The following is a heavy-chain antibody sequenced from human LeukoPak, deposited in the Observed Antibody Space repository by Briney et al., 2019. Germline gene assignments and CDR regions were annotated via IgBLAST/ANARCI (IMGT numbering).Heavy chain of an antibody. CDR1: GFTFSSYA. J-gene: IGHJ4*02. V-gene: IGHV3-64D*09. CDR2: ISTYGSST. CDR3: VKREGGTYFFDY. D-gene: IGHD2-15*01. Sequence: PGGSLRLSCSASGFTFSSYAMHGVRQAPGKGLEYVSGISTYGSSTYYADSVKGRFAISRDNSKDTVYLQMSSLRAEDTAVYYCVKREGGTYFFDYWGQGTLVTVSS.